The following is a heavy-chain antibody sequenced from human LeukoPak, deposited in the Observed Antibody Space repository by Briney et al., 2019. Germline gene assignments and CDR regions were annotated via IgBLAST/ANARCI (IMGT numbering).Heavy chain of an antibody. CDR3: AKGPGELLVIDY. D-gene: IGHD1-26*01. CDR2: ISYDGSNK. CDR1: GFTFSSYG. Sequence: GRSLRLSCAASGFTFSSYGMHWVRQAPGKGLEWVAVISYDGSNKYYADSVKGRFTISRDNSKNTLYLQMNSLSAEDTAVYYCAKGPGELLVIDYWGQGTLVTVSS. J-gene: IGHJ4*02. V-gene: IGHV3-30*18.